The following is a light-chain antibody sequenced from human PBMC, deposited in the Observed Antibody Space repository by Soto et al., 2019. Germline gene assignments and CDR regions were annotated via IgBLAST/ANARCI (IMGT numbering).Light chain of an antibody. J-gene: IGKJ5*01. CDR3: QQYDEHSIT. V-gene: IGKV1-5*01. Sequence: DIQITQSPSTLASTVGDRVTITCRASQNINSWLAWYQQKPGKAPNLLIYDASTLESGVPSRFSGSGSGTEFTLTISSLQADDFRTYYCQQYDEHSITFGQGTRLEIK. CDR2: DAS. CDR1: QNINSW.